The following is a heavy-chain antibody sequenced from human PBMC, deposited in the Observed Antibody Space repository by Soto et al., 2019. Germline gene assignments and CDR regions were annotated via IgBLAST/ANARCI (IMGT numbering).Heavy chain of an antibody. CDR3: ARDRYNYGSFDY. Sequence: QVQLVQSGAEVKKPGASVKVSCKASGYNLTNYGISWVRQAPGQGLQWMGWINSYNGVTNNAHNFQDRVSMTTDTPTTTAYLGLRSLRSGDTLVYYCARDRYNYGSFDYWGQGSLVTVSS. V-gene: IGHV1-18*01. J-gene: IGHJ4*02. D-gene: IGHD1-1*01. CDR1: GYNLTNYG. CDR2: INSYNGVT.